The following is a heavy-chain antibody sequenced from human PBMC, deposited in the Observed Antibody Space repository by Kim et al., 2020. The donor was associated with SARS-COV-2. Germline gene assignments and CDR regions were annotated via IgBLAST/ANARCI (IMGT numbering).Heavy chain of an antibody. CDR3: VRTGVPADPWAFDV. CDR2: IRSEGNT. Sequence: SETLCLTCTVSGGSVSSYHWSWVRHPPGKGLEWIGRIRSEGNTEYYPSLRSRLTRSVDTCKKQFSLKLSSRTAAEEGVVYYVRTGVPADPWAFDVGGR. D-gene: IGHD2-2*01. V-gene: IGHV4-4*07. J-gene: IGHJ2*01. CDR1: GGSVSSYH.